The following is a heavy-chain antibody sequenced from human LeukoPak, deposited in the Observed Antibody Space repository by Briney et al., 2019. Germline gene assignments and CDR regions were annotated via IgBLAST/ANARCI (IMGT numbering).Heavy chain of an antibody. J-gene: IGHJ4*02. D-gene: IGHD2-15*01. Sequence: GGSLRLSCAASGFTFSSYEMNWVRQAPGKGLEWVSYISSSGSSIHYADSVKGRFTISRDNAKNSLYLQMNSLRAEDTAVYHCARQISRYCSGGSCYSGWEFYFDYWGQGTPVTVFS. CDR3: ARQISRYCSGGSCYSGWEFYFDY. CDR2: ISSSGSSI. V-gene: IGHV3-48*03. CDR1: GFTFSSYE.